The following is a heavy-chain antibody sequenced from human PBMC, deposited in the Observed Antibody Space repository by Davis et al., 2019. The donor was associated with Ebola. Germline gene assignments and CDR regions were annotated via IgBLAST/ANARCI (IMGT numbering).Heavy chain of an antibody. D-gene: IGHD4-11*01. J-gene: IGHJ4*02. CDR2: IYHSGST. Sequence: PSETLSLTCAVSGGSISSGGYSWSWIRQPPGKGLEWIGYIYHSGSTYSNPSLKSRVTISVDTSKNQFSLKLSSVTAADTAVYYCARGLTTDYWGQGTLVTVSS. V-gene: IGHV4-30-2*01. CDR1: GGSISSGGYS. CDR3: ARGLTTDY.